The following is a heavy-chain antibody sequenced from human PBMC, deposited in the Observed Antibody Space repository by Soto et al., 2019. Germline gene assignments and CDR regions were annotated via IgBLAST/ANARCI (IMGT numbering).Heavy chain of an antibody. Sequence: EVQLVESGGGLVKPGGSVRLSCTASGFTFSNHNMNWVRQAPGKGLEWLSSISGSSGFVSYADSVKGRFTISRHNSKYSVFLQMNSLRVEDTAVYFCARDDVSRTGEEGLLDYWGQGTLVTASS. CDR3: ARDDVSRTGEEGLLDY. D-gene: IGHD7-27*01. J-gene: IGHJ4*02. CDR1: GFTFSNHN. CDR2: ISGSSGFV. V-gene: IGHV3-21*01.